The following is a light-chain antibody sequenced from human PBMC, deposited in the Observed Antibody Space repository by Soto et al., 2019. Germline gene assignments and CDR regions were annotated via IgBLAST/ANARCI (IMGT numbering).Light chain of an antibody. CDR2: GNG. V-gene: IGLV1-40*01. CDR3: HSYEKRLTAYV. J-gene: IGLJ1*01. Sequence: QSVLTQPPSVSGAPGQRVTISCSGTSSSIGAGYEVHWYHQLPGTAPKLVVSGNGNRPSGVPDRLSASKSGTSASLAITGLQAEDEGHYYCHSYEKRLTAYVFGTGTKLTVL. CDR1: SSSIGAGYE.